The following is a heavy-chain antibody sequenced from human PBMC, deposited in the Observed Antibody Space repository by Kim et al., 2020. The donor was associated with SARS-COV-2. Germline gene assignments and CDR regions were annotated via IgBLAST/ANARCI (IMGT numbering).Heavy chain of an antibody. Sequence: SGSTNYTPSHKSRVTMSVDTSKNQFSLKLSSVTAADTAVYYCARAPGFDYWGQGTLVTVSS. CDR2: SGST. J-gene: IGHJ4*02. CDR3: ARAPGFDY. V-gene: IGHV4-4*07.